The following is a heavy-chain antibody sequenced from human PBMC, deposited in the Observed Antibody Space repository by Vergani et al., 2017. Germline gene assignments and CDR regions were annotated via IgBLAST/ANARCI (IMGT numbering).Heavy chain of an antibody. Sequence: QLQLQESGPGLVKPSETLSLTCTVSGGSISSSSYYWGWIRQPPGTGLEWIGSIYYSGSTYYNPSLKSRVTISVDTSKNQFSLKLSSVTAADTAVYYCAVGWEGGYRYLFDYWGQGTLVTVSS. V-gene: IGHV4-39*01. CDR3: AVGWEGGYRYLFDY. D-gene: IGHD3-16*02. CDR1: GGSISSSSYY. J-gene: IGHJ4*02. CDR2: IYYSGST.